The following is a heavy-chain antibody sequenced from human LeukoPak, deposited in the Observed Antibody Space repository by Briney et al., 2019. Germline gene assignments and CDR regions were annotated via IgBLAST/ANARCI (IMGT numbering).Heavy chain of an antibody. CDR1: GFTFSSYW. CDR3: ARDLNYDFWSGAQDH. Sequence: GGSLRLSCAASGFTFSSYWMHWVRQAPGKGLVWVSRVSTDGNIISYADSVKGRFTISRDNAKNSLYLQMNSLRAEDTAVYYCARDLNYDFWSGAQDHWGQGTLVTVSS. D-gene: IGHD3-3*01. CDR2: VSTDGNII. J-gene: IGHJ4*02. V-gene: IGHV3-74*01.